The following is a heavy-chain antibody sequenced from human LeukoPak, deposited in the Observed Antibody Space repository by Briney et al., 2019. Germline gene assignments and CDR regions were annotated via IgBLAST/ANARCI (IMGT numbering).Heavy chain of an antibody. D-gene: IGHD6-13*01. J-gene: IGHJ4*02. CDR3: ARVATAGTYYFDY. CDR1: GGSISSSSYY. CDR2: IYHSGST. V-gene: IGHV4-39*07. Sequence: SETLSLTCTVSGGSISSSSYYWGWIRQPPGKGLEWIGSIYHSGSTYYNPSLKSRVTISVDTSKNQFSLKLSSVTAADTAVYYCARVATAGTYYFDYWGQGTLVTVSS.